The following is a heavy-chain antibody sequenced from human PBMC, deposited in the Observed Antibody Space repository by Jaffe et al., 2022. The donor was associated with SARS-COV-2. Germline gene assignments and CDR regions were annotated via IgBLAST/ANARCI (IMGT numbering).Heavy chain of an antibody. Sequence: DVQLVESGGGLIQPGESLRLSCAASGFTFSAYSMNWVRQAPGKGLEWISYISSTSRTIYYADSVTGRFTFSRDNAKSSLYLQMNSLRDEDTAVYYCTRDADGNFDHWGQGTLVTVSS. CDR2: ISSTSRTI. CDR1: GFTFSAYS. V-gene: IGHV3-48*02. J-gene: IGHJ4*02. CDR3: TRDADGNFDH. D-gene: IGHD4-17*01.